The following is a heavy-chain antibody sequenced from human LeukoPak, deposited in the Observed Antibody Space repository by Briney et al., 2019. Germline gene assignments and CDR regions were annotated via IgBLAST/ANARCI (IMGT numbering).Heavy chain of an antibody. Sequence: GGPLRLSCAASGFTFSSYGMHWVRQAPGKGLEWVAVIWYDESNKYYADSVKGRFTISRDNSKNTLYLQMNSLRAEDTAVYYCAKPDCSSTSCYTLDYWGQGTLVTVSS. CDR1: GFTFSSYG. CDR3: AKPDCSSTSCYTLDY. CDR2: IWYDESNK. V-gene: IGHV3-33*06. J-gene: IGHJ4*02. D-gene: IGHD2-2*02.